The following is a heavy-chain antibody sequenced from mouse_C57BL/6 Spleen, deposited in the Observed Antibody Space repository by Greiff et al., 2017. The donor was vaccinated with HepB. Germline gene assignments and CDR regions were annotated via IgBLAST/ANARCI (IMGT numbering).Heavy chain of an antibody. CDR3: AKADGGYDVAPWYFDV. V-gene: IGHV1-58*01. J-gene: IGHJ1*03. CDR1: GYTFTSYG. D-gene: IGHD2-2*01. Sequence: VQLQQSGAELVRPGSSVKMSCKTSGYTFTSYGINWVKQRPGQGLEWIGYIYIGNGYTEYNEKFKGKATLTSDTSSSTAYMQLSSLTSEDSAIYFCAKADGGYDVAPWYFDVWGTGTTVTVSS. CDR2: IYIGNGYT.